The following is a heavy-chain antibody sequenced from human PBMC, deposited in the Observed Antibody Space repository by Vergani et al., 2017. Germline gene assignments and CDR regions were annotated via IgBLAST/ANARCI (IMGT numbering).Heavy chain of an antibody. CDR2: INPNSGGT. D-gene: IGHD6-13*01. V-gene: IGHV1-2*04. CDR1: GYTFTGYY. J-gene: IGHJ3*02. Sequence: QVQLVQSGAEVKKPGASVKVSCKASGYTFTGYYMHWVRQAPGQGLEWMGWINPNSGGTNYAQKFQGLVTMTRDTSISTAYMVLSRLRSDDTAVYYCARTTGSSREAFDIWGQGTMVTVSS. CDR3: ARTTGSSREAFDI.